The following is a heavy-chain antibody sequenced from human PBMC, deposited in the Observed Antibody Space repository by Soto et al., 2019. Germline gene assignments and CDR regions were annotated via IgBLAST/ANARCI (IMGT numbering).Heavy chain of an antibody. CDR1: GFTFNSHT. J-gene: IGHJ4*02. Sequence: EVQLVESGGDLVQPGGSLRLSCAASGFTFNSHTMNWVRQAPGKGLEWLSYISDSSATIYYADSVRGRFIISRDNARNSLHLQMNSLRAEATAVYYCAKDFGTFWGRGTPVTVSS. V-gene: IGHV3-48*01. CDR2: ISDSSATI. CDR3: AKDFGTF. D-gene: IGHD3-10*01.